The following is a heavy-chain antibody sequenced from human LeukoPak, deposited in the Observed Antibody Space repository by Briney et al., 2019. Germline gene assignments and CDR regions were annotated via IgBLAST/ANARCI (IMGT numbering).Heavy chain of an antibody. CDR1: GDSVSSNSAA. J-gene: IGHJ6*02. D-gene: IGHD6-19*01. CDR3: ARDRYDPWLVRSLIYYYYGMDV. CDR2: TYYRSKWYN. Sequence: SQTLSLTCAISGDSVSSNSAAWNWIRQSPSRGLEWLGRTYYRSKWYNDYAVSVKSRITINPDTSKNQFSLQLNSVTPEDTAVYYCARDRYDPWLVRSLIYYYYGMDVWGQGTTVTVSS. V-gene: IGHV6-1*01.